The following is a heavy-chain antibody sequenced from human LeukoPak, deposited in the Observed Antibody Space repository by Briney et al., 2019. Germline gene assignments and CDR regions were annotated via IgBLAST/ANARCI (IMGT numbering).Heavy chain of an antibody. J-gene: IGHJ5*02. CDR1: GGSISSGDYY. D-gene: IGHD3-16*01. Sequence: SETLSLTCTVSGGSISSGDYYWSWIRQPPGKGLEWIGYTYYSGSTYYNPSLKSRVTISVDTSKNQFSLKLSSVTAADTAVYYCARSTFSWFDPWGQGTLVTVSS. CDR2: TYYSGST. V-gene: IGHV4-30-4*01. CDR3: ARSTFSWFDP.